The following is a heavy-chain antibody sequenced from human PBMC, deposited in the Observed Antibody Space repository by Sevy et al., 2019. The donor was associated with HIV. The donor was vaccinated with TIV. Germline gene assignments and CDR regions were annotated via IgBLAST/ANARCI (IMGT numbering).Heavy chain of an antibody. J-gene: IGHJ5*02. V-gene: IGHV3-33*01. D-gene: IGHD6-6*01. Sequence: GGSLRLSCAASGFTFSSYGMHWVRQAPGKGLEWVAVIWYDGSNKYYADSVKGRFTISRDNSKNTRYLQMNSLRAEDTAVYYWARDRGYSSSSWFSVGFGWFDPWGQGTLVTVSS. CDR2: IWYDGSNK. CDR1: GFTFSSYG. CDR3: ARDRGYSSSSWFSVGFGWFDP.